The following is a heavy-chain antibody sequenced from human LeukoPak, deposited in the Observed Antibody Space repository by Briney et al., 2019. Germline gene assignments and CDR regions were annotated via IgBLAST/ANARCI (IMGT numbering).Heavy chain of an antibody. CDR2: INPSGGRT. CDR3: ARGYYFDNSGYYARDP. CDR1: GYTFTSYY. D-gene: IGHD3-22*01. V-gene: IGHV1-46*01. Sequence: ASVKVSCKASGYTFTSYYVHWVRQAPGQGLEWMGIINPSGGRTSYAQKFQGRVTMTRDTSTSTVYMELSSLRTEDTAVYYCARGYYFDNSGYYARDPWGQGTLVTVSS. J-gene: IGHJ5*02.